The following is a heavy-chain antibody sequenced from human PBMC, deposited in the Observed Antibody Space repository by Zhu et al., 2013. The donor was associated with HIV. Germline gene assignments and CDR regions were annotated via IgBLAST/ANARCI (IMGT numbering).Heavy chain of an antibody. D-gene: IGHD4-17*01. CDR1: GYTFTDYF. Sequence: QVQLVQSGAEVKKPGASVKVSCKASGYTFTDYFMHWVRQAPGQGLEWMGWINPNTGGTNYAQKFQGRVTLTRDTSINTAYMELSTLKSDDTAVYFCARPTAQDHMFDSWGRGTLVTVSS. J-gene: IGHJ4*02. CDR2: INPNTGGT. CDR3: ARPTAQDHMFDS. V-gene: IGHV1-2*02.